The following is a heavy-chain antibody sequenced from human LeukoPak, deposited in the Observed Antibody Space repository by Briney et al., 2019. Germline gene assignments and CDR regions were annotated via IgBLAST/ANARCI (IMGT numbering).Heavy chain of an antibody. J-gene: IGHJ4*02. V-gene: IGHV4-59*01. D-gene: IGHD6-13*01. CDR3: VRVSPSSWYDY. Sequence: SETLSLTCTVSGGSISSYYWSWIRQPPGKGLEWIGYIYYSGSTNYNPSLKSRVTISVDTSKNQFSLKLSSVTAADTAVYYCVRVSPSSWYDYWGQGTLVTVSS. CDR2: IYYSGST. CDR1: GGSISSYY.